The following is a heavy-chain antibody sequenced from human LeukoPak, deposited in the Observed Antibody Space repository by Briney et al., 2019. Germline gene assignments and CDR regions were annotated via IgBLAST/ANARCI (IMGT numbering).Heavy chain of an antibody. D-gene: IGHD3-10*01. J-gene: IGHJ6*03. Sequence: SVKVSCKASGGTFSSYAISWVRQAPGQGLEWMGGIIPIFGTANYAQKFQGRVTITADESTSTAYMELSSLRSEDTAVYYCARDGHYYGSGSYYYMDVWGKGTTVTISS. CDR3: ARDGHYYGSGSYYYMDV. V-gene: IGHV1-69*13. CDR1: GGTFSSYA. CDR2: IIPIFGTA.